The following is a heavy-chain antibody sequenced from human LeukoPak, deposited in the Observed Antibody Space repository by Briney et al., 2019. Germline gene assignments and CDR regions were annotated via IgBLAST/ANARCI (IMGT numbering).Heavy chain of an antibody. Sequence: PGRSLRLSCAASGFTFSSYGMHWVRQAPGKGLEWVAVISYDGSNKYYADSVKGRFTISRDNSKNTLYLQMNSLRAEDTAVYYCARAVTFGGRDAFDIWGQGTMVTVSS. CDR1: GFTFSSYG. J-gene: IGHJ3*02. V-gene: IGHV3-30*03. D-gene: IGHD4-23*01. CDR3: ARAVTFGGRDAFDI. CDR2: ISYDGSNK.